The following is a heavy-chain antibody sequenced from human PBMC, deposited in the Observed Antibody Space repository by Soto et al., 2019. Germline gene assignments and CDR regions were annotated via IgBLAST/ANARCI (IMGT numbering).Heavy chain of an antibody. V-gene: IGHV1-3*01. CDR3: ARDGPIDDILSARYFYGMDV. CDR1: GYTFRNYA. D-gene: IGHD3-9*01. CDR2: INGGNGNT. J-gene: IGHJ6*02. Sequence: ASVKVSCKANGYTFRNYAMHWVRQAPGQGLEWMGWINGGNGNTKYSQKFQGRVTITRDTSASTAYMELSSLRSEDTAVYYCARDGPIDDILSARYFYGMDVWGQGPRSPSP.